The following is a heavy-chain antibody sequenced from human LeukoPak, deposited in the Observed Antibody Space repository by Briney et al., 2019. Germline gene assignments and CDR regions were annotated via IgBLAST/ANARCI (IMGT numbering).Heavy chain of an antibody. D-gene: IGHD3-16*02. J-gene: IGHJ4*02. Sequence: PGGSLRLSCVASAFTFRTYSMHWVRQAPGKGLEWVSSISGSTSYIYYADSVRGRFTISRDNAKKSLYLQMNSLRAEDTAVYYCARGSDFVWGSYRPYFDYWGQGTLVTVSS. CDR3: ARGSDFVWGSYRPYFDY. CDR2: ISGSTSYI. V-gene: IGHV3-21*01. CDR1: AFTFRTYS.